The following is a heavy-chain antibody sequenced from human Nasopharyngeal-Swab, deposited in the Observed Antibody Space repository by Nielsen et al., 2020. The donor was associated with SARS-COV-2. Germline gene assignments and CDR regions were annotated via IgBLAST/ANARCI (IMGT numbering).Heavy chain of an antibody. CDR2: IKSETDGGTT. Sequence: GESRKISCAASGFTFNNAWMNWVRQAPGKGLEWVGRIKSETDGGTTDYAAPVKGRFTVSRDDSKNTLYLQMDSLKTEDTAVYYCTTRAIASTAIWRNAFDIWGQGTMVTVSS. D-gene: IGHD2-21*02. CDR1: GFTFNNAW. J-gene: IGHJ3*02. CDR3: TTRAIASTAIWRNAFDI. V-gene: IGHV3-15*07.